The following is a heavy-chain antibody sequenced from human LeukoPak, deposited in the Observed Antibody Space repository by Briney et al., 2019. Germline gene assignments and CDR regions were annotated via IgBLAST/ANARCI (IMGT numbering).Heavy chain of an antibody. J-gene: IGHJ5*02. D-gene: IGHD6-13*01. CDR1: GGSISSISYY. Sequence: SETLSLTCTVSGGSISSISYYWSWIRQPAGKGLEWIGRIYTNGSTNYNPSLKSRVTMSVDTSKNQFSLNLSSVTAADTAVYYCARDEDSSPGGFDPWGQGTLVTVSS. V-gene: IGHV4-61*02. CDR3: ARDEDSSPGGFDP. CDR2: IYTNGST.